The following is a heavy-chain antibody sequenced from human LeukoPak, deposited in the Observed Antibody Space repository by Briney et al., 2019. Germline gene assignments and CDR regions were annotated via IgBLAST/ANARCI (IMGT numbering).Heavy chain of an antibody. V-gene: IGHV3-43*01. CDR1: GFAFKDYS. D-gene: IGHD3-10*01. CDR3: TSQQGGDRFDR. Sequence: GGSLRLSCVASGFAFKDYSMHWVRQAPGRGLEWVCLITWDGGTIYYADSVKGRFTISRDNNINSLYLQMDRVTIEASGLYHCTSQQGGDRFDRWGQGTLVTVSS. J-gene: IGHJ5*02. CDR2: ITWDGGTI.